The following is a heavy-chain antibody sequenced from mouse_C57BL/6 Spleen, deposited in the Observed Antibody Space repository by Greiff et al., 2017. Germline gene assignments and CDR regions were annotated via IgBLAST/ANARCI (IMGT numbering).Heavy chain of an antibody. V-gene: IGHV7-3*01. D-gene: IGHD2-4*01. Sequence: EVKLMESGGGLVQPGGSLSLSCAASGFTFTDYYMSWVRQPPGKALEWLGFIRNKANGYTTEYSASVKGRFNISRDNSQSILYLQMNALRAEDSATYYCARYDYGFAYWGQGTLVTVSA. J-gene: IGHJ3*01. CDR1: GFTFTDYY. CDR3: ARYDYGFAY. CDR2: IRNKANGYTT.